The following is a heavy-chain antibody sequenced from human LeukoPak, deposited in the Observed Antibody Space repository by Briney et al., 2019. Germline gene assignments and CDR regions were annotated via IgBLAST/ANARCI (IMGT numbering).Heavy chain of an antibody. CDR2: ISSSGSTI. CDR3: AEDKAADKYYFDY. J-gene: IGHJ4*02. CDR1: GFTFSDYY. Sequence: GGSLRLSCAASGFTFSDYYMSWIRQAPGKGLEWVSYISSSGSTIYYADSVKGRFTISRDNSKNTLYLQMNSLRAEDTAVYYCAEDKAADKYYFDYWGQGTLVTVSS. D-gene: IGHD6-13*01. V-gene: IGHV3-11*04.